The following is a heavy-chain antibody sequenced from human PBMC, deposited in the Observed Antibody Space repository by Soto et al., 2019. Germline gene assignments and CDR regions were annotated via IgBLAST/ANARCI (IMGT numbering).Heavy chain of an antibody. Sequence: PGGSLRLSCAASGFTFSSYAMHWVRQAPGKGLEWVAVISYDGSNKYYADSVKGRFTISRDNSKNTLYLQMNSLRAEDTAVYYCARDSGASYEAFDIWGQGTMVTVSS. V-gene: IGHV3-30-3*01. CDR3: ARDSGASYEAFDI. D-gene: IGHD1-26*01. CDR2: ISYDGSNK. J-gene: IGHJ3*02. CDR1: GFTFSSYA.